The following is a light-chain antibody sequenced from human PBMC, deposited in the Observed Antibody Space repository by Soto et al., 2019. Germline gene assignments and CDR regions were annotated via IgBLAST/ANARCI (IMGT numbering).Light chain of an antibody. CDR2: AGS. J-gene: IGKJ1*01. CDR3: QQLNSYPVT. CDR1: QSISSY. Sequence: DIQMTQSPSSLSASVGDRVTITCRASQSISSYLNWYQQKPGKAPKLLIYAGSSLQSGVPSRFSGSGSGTDFARTISSLEPEDFATYHCQQLNSYPVTFGQGTKGE. V-gene: IGKV1-39*01.